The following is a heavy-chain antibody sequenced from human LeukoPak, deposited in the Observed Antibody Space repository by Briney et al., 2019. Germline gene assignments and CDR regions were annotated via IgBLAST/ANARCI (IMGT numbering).Heavy chain of an antibody. Sequence: GASVKVSCKASGGTFSSYAISWVRQAPGQGLEWMGGIIPIFGTANYAQKFQGRVTITTDESTSTAYMELSSLRSEDTAVYYCASYGGNVGAFDIWGQGTMVTVSS. J-gene: IGHJ3*02. V-gene: IGHV1-69*05. CDR3: ASYGGNVGAFDI. D-gene: IGHD4-23*01. CDR2: IIPIFGTA. CDR1: GGTFSSYA.